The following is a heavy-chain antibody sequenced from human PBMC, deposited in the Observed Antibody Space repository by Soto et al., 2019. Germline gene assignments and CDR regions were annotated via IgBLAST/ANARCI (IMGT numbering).Heavy chain of an antibody. Sequence: PGGSLRLSCAASGFTFSSYAMSWVRQAPGKGLEWVSAISGSGGSTYYADSVKGRFTISRDNSKNTLYLQMNSLRADDTAVYYCTKGSSWYPYFDYWGQGTLVTVSS. D-gene: IGHD6-13*01. CDR2: ISGSGGST. J-gene: IGHJ4*02. V-gene: IGHV3-23*01. CDR3: TKGSSWYPYFDY. CDR1: GFTFSSYA.